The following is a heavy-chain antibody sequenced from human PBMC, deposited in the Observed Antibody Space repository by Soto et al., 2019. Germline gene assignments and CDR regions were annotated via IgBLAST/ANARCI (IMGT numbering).Heavy chain of an antibody. J-gene: IGHJ3*01. CDR2: INEDGSQK. CDR3: MRPSSVSP. CDR1: GFTFSRYW. V-gene: IGHV3-7*01. Sequence: HPGGSLRLSCAASGFTFSRYWMTWVRQAPGKGLEWVANINEDGSQKYYADSVKGRFTISRDNAKTSLYLQMNSLRAEDTALYYCMRPSSVSPWGQGTMVTVSS. D-gene: IGHD3-3*02.